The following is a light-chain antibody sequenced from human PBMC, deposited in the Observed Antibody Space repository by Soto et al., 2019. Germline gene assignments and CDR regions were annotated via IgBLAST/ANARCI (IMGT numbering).Light chain of an antibody. V-gene: IGLV3-21*04. CDR3: QVWDGTSDHVI. Sequence: SYELTQPPSVSVAPGKAARIPCGGNNIESKSVHWYQQKPGQAPLLVIYYDTDRPSGIPERFSGSNSGDTATLTISRVEAGDEADYYCQVWDGTSDHVIFGGGTKLTVL. CDR2: YDT. J-gene: IGLJ2*01. CDR1: NIESKS.